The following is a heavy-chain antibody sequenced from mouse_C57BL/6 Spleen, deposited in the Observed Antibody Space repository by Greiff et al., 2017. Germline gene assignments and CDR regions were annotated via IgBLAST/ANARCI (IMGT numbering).Heavy chain of an antibody. Sequence: EVQLVESGGGLVKPGGSLKLSCAASGFTFSDYGMHWVRQAPEKGLEWVAYISSGSSTIYYEDTVKGRFTISRANAKNTLFLQMTSLRSEDTAMYYCARRVDYDEVFYSMDYWGQGTSVTVSS. CDR3: ARRVDYDEVFYSMDY. J-gene: IGHJ4*01. D-gene: IGHD2-4*01. CDR2: ISSGSSTI. CDR1: GFTFSDYG. V-gene: IGHV5-17*01.